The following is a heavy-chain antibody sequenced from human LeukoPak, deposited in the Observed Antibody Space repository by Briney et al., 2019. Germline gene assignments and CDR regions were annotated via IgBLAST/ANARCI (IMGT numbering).Heavy chain of an antibody. Sequence: ASVKVSCKASDYTFKTLGFNWVRQAPGQGLEWLGWISVYGGKTQLALKFQGRITLTTDTSTSTVYMELASLTYDDTAIYYCARDRVGYCPSTDCSRAAFDIWGPGTLVSVSS. D-gene: IGHD2-21*02. CDR2: ISVYGGKT. CDR1: DYTFKTLG. CDR3: ARDRVGYCPSTDCSRAAFDI. J-gene: IGHJ3*02. V-gene: IGHV1-18*01.